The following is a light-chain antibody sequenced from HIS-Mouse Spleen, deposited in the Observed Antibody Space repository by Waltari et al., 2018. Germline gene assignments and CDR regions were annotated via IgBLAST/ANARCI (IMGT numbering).Light chain of an antibody. J-gene: IGLJ2*01. V-gene: IGLV2-11*01. Sequence: QSALTQPRSVSGSPGQSVTISCTGTSSDVGGYNYVSWYQQHPGKAPKLMIYDVSNLPSGVPERFSGSKSGNAASLTISGLQAEDEADYYCCSYAGSYTLVFGGGTKLTVL. CDR2: DVS. CDR1: SSDVGGYNY. CDR3: CSYAGSYTLV.